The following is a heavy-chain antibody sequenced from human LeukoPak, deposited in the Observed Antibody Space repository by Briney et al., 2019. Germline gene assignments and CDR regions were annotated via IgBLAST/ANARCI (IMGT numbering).Heavy chain of an antibody. D-gene: IGHD2-8*02. V-gene: IGHV3-21*04. CDR2: IFPSGGEI. Sequence: GGSLRLSCAASGFTFDDYSMNWVRQAPGKGLEWVSSIFPSGGEIHYADSVRGRFTISRDNSKSTLSLQMNSLRAEDTAIYYCATYRQVLLPFESWGQGTLVTVSS. CDR1: GFTFDDYS. CDR3: ATYRQVLLPFES. J-gene: IGHJ4*02.